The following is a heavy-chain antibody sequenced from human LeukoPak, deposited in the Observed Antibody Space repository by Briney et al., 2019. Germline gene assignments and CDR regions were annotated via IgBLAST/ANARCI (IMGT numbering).Heavy chain of an antibody. Sequence: GGSLRLSCAASGFNFSNYKMHWVRQAPGKGLEWLSYITSSSNTIYYADSVKGRFTISRDNGKNSLYLQMSSLRAEDTAVYYCARVLSYYYYYMDVWGKGTTVTVSS. CDR1: GFNFSNYK. J-gene: IGHJ6*03. CDR3: ARVLSYYYYYMDV. CDR2: ITSSSNTI. V-gene: IGHV3-48*01.